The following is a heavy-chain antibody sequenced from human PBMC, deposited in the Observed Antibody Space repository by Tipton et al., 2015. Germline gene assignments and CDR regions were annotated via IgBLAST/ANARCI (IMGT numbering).Heavy chain of an antibody. J-gene: IGHJ4*02. CDR2: IYPGDSET. V-gene: IGHV5-51*01. D-gene: IGHD1-26*01. CDR1: GYIFTSFW. Sequence: VQLVQSGAEVKKPGESLKISCKGSGYIFTSFWIGWGRQMTGKGLEWMGTIYPGDSETRYTTSFQGQVTISAGKSISTAYLQWRSLRASDTAVYYCVRRARRVGSHSYPYYFDYWGQGTLVPVSS. CDR3: VRRARRVGSHSYPYYFDY.